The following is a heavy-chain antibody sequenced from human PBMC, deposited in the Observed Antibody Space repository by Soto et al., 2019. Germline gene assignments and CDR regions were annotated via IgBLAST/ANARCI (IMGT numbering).Heavy chain of an antibody. Sequence: TSETLSLTCAVYGGSFSGYYWSWIRQPPGKGLEWIGEINHSGSTNYNPSLKSRVTISLDTSKNQFSLKLSSVTAADTAVHYCARGRYYYGSGTYPYYYYGMDVWGQGTTVTVSS. V-gene: IGHV4-34*01. CDR3: ARGRYYYGSGTYPYYYYGMDV. J-gene: IGHJ6*02. D-gene: IGHD3-10*01. CDR1: GGSFSGYY. CDR2: INHSGST.